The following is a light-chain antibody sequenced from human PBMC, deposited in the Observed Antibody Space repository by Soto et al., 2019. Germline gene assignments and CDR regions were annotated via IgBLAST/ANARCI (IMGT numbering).Light chain of an antibody. CDR1: QSVSSY. V-gene: IGKV3-11*01. CDR3: QQLSNWPWT. CDR2: DAS. J-gene: IGKJ1*01. Sequence: EIVLTQSPATLSLSPGERATLSCRASQSVSSYLAWYQQKPGQAPRLLIYDASNRATGIPARFSGSGSGTDFTLTISSLEPEDSAVYYCQQLSNWPWTFGQGTKVEIK.